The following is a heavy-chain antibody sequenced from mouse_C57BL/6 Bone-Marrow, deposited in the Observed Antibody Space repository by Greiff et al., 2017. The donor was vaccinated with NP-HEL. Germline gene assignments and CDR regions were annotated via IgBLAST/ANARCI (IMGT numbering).Heavy chain of an antibody. CDR1: GYSFTDYN. CDR3: ARYYYGSSYAAMDY. Sequence: EVQLQQSGPELVKPGASVKISCKASGYSFTDYNMNWVKQSNGKSLEWFGVINPNYGTTSYNQKFKGKATLTVDQSSSTTYMQLNSLTSEDSAVYCCARYYYGSSYAAMDYWGQGTSVTVSS. V-gene: IGHV1-39*01. J-gene: IGHJ4*01. D-gene: IGHD1-1*01. CDR2: INPNYGTT.